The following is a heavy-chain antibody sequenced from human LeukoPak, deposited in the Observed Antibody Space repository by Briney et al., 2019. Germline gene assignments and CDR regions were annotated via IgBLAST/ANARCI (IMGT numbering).Heavy chain of an antibody. V-gene: IGHV1-2*04. CDR2: INPNSGGT. D-gene: IGHD6-19*01. Sequence: ASVKVSCKASGYTFTGYYMHWVRQAPGQGLEWMGWINPNSGGTNYAQKFQGWVTMTRDTSISTAYMELSRLRSDDTAVYYCARDAGAPWYSSAWYGGRFFDYWGQGTLVTVSS. CDR3: ARDAGAPWYSSAWYGGRFFDY. CDR1: GYTFTGYY. J-gene: IGHJ4*02.